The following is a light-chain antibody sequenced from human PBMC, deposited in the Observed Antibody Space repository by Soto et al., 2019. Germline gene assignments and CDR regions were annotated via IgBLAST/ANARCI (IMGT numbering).Light chain of an antibody. Sequence: DIVMTQSPDSLAVSLGERATIKCKSSQSVLYSSNNQNYLAWYQQRPGRSPKLLIYWASARESGVPDRFSGSGSGTDFTLTISGLQTEDVAVYYCLQYYDAPLTCGGGTKVEIK. V-gene: IGKV4-1*01. CDR1: QSVLYSSNNQNY. CDR2: WAS. CDR3: LQYYDAPLT. J-gene: IGKJ4*01.